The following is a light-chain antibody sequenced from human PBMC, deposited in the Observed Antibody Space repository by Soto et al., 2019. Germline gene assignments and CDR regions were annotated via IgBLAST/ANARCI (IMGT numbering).Light chain of an antibody. CDR1: SSDVNNF. CDR2: EAN. V-gene: IGLV2-23*01. Sequence: QSALTQPPSASGSPGQSVTISCTGTSSDVNNFVAWYRHHPGKAPQLIIYEANKRPSGVSDRFSGSVSGNTASLTISGLQAEDEADYYCCSYEGSEIWVFGGGTKLTVL. J-gene: IGLJ3*02. CDR3: CSYEGSEIWV.